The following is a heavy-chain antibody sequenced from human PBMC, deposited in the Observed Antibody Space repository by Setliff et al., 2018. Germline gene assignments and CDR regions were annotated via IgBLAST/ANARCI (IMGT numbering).Heavy chain of an antibody. V-gene: IGHV1-2*02. J-gene: IGHJ1*01. D-gene: IGHD6-6*01. CDR2: INPNSGDT. CDR1: GYIFTGYH. Sequence: GASVKVSCKASGYIFTGYHMHWVRQAPGQGLEWMGWINPNSGDTKFAQKLQGRVAMTRDTSISTVYMELSRLRSDDTAVYYCARDERAIEARQEYFQYWGQGTLVTVSS. CDR3: ARDERAIEARQEYFQY.